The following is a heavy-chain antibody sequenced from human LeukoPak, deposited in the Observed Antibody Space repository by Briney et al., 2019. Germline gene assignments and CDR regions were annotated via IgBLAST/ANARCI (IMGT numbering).Heavy chain of an antibody. CDR1: GGSISSGSYY. Sequence: SETLSLTCTVSGGSISSGSYYWSWIRQPPGKGLEWIGSIYHSGSTYYNPSLKSRVTIPVDTSKNQCSLKLSSVTAADTAVYYCARDYYDSSGYYYYYYYMDVWGKGTTVTVSS. V-gene: IGHV4-39*07. CDR3: ARDYYDSSGYYYYYYYMDV. J-gene: IGHJ6*03. CDR2: IYHSGST. D-gene: IGHD3-22*01.